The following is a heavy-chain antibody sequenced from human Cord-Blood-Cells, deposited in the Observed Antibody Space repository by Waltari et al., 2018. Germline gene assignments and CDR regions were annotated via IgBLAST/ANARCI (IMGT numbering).Heavy chain of an antibody. Sequence: QVQLQQWGAGLLKPSETLSLTCAVSGGSFSGYYWSWIRQPPGKGLGWIGEIIHSGSTNYDPSLKGRGTISVDTSKNQFSLKLSSVTAADTAVYYCARGVENYYDYWGQGTLVTGSS. J-gene: IGHJ4*02. D-gene: IGHD2-15*01. CDR2: IIHSGST. CDR1: GGSFSGYY. V-gene: IGHV4-34*01. CDR3: ARGVENYYDY.